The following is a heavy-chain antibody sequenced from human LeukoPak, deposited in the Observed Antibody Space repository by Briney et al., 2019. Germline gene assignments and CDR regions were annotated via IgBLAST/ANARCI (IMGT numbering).Heavy chain of an antibody. J-gene: IGHJ4*02. CDR2: IWYDGSNK. D-gene: IGHD1-14*01. V-gene: IGHV3-33*01. CDR3: ARDGGTPLAHGDY. Sequence: GGSLRLSCAASGFTFSSYGMHWVRQAPGKGLEWVAVIWYDGSNKYYADSVKGRFTISRDNSKNTLYLQMNSLRAEDTAVYYCARDGGTPLAHGDYWGQGTLVTVSS. CDR1: GFTFSSYG.